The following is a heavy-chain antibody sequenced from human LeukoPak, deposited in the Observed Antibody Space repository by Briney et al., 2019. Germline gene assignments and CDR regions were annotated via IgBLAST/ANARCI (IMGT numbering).Heavy chain of an antibody. Sequence: SVKVSCKASGGTFSSYAISWVRQAPGQGLEWMGGIIPIFGTANYAQKFQGRVTITADKSTSTAYMELSSLRSEDTAVYYCARSLPQDQFGELLQFDYWGQETLVTVSS. CDR1: GGTFSSYA. CDR3: ARSLPQDQFGELLQFDY. CDR2: IIPIFGTA. D-gene: IGHD3-10*01. V-gene: IGHV1-69*06. J-gene: IGHJ4*02.